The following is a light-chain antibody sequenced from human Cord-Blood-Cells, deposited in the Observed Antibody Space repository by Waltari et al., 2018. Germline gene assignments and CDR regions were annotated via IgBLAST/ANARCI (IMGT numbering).Light chain of an antibody. CDR1: PSISSY. CDR3: QQSYSTPRGVT. J-gene: IGKJ4*01. CDR2: AAS. Sequence: DIQMTQSPSSLSASVRARVTITSRASPSISSYLNWYQQKPGKAPKLLIYAASRLQSGVPSRFSGSGSGTDFTLTISSLQPEDFATYYCQQSYSTPRGVTFGGGTKVEIK. V-gene: IGKV1-39*01.